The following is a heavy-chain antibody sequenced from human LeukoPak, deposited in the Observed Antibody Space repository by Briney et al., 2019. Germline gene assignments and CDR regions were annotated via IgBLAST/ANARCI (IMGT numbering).Heavy chain of an antibody. CDR1: GVSLRGYY. V-gene: IGHV4-34*01. J-gene: IGHJ6*03. D-gene: IGHD1-7*01. CDR2: ISHEGDS. CDR3: ARGRNYVSDYYFDV. Sequence: SETLSLTCAVYGVSLRGYYWSWIRQSPDKGLEWIGEISHEGDSIYNPSLKSRLTLSVDMFKNQFSLKLRSVTAADTAVYYCARGRNYVSDYYFDVWGKGTTVIVSS.